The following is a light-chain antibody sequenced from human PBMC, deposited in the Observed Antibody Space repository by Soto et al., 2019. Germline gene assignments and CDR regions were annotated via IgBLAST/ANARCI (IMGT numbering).Light chain of an antibody. V-gene: IGKV3-20*01. J-gene: IGKJ1*01. CDR2: GAS. CDR3: QQYGSSPSWT. CDR1: QSVSSSY. Sequence: EIVLTQSPGTLSLSPGERATLSCRASQSVSSSYLAWYQQKPGQAPRLLIYGASSRATGIPDRFSGSGSGTDFTLTISRLEPEAFAVYYCQQYGSSPSWTFGHGTNVESK.